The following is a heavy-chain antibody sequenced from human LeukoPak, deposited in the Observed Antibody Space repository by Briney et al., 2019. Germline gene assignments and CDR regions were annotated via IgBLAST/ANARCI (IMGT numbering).Heavy chain of an antibody. CDR3: ATTLGSGWKFDY. D-gene: IGHD6-19*01. Sequence: AGGSLRLSCAASGFTFSSYEMIWVRQAPGKGLEWVSYISSSGSTIYYADSVKGRFTISRDTSKNTLYLQMNSLRTEDTAVYYCATTLGSGWKFDYWGQGTLVTVSS. CDR2: ISSSGSTI. CDR1: GFTFSSYE. V-gene: IGHV3-48*03. J-gene: IGHJ4*02.